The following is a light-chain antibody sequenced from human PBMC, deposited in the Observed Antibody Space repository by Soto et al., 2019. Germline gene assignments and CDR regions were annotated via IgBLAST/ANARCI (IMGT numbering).Light chain of an antibody. CDR1: QSVGTN. CDR3: QQYYKWTPDYT. J-gene: IGKJ3*01. V-gene: IGKV3D-15*01. Sequence: IVMTQAPATLSSSPGEPATLSCRASQSVGTNLAWYQQKPGQPPRLLIYATSTRVTGVPVRFSGGGSGTDFTLTISSLQSEEFAVYYCQQYYKWTPDYTFGPVPKWISN. CDR2: ATS.